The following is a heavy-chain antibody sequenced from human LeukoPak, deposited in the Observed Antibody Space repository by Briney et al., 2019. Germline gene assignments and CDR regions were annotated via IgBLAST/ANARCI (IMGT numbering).Heavy chain of an antibody. V-gene: IGHV3-74*01. J-gene: IGHJ4*02. CDR1: GFTFSSYW. CDR2: INSDRSST. D-gene: IGHD6-19*01. CDR3: ARGSSGWYYFDY. Sequence: GGSLRLSCAASGFTFSSYWMHWVRQAPGKGLVWVSRINSDRSSTNHADSVKGRFTISRDNAKNTLYLQMNSRRAEDTAVYYCARGSSGWYYFDYWGQGTLVTVSS.